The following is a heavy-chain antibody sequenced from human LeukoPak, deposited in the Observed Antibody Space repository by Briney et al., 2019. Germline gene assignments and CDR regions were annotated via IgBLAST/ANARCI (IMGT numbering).Heavy chain of an antibody. D-gene: IGHD1-26*01. J-gene: IGHJ6*03. CDR2: INPNSGGT. V-gene: IGHV1-2*02. Sequence: ASVKVSCKASGYTFTGYYMHWVRQAPGQGLEWMGWINPNSGGTNYAQKFQGRVTMTRDTSISTAYMELSRLRSDDTAMYYCARGAYSGRADYMDVWGKGTTVTVSS. CDR3: ARGAYSGRADYMDV. CDR1: GYTFTGYY.